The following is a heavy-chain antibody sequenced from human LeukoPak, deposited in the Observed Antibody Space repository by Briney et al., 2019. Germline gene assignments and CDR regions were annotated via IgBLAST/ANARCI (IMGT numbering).Heavy chain of an antibody. Sequence: SETLSLTCTISDGSITNYDWSWVRQPPGKGLEFIGHVHYSGTTNYNPSLRSRVTISIDTSKKHFFLKLKSVTAADTAVYYCATGYGDFRVEGRYFYSWGQGTLVTVSS. CDR3: ATGYGDFRVEGRYFYS. D-gene: IGHD4-17*01. V-gene: IGHV4-59*01. CDR1: DGSITNYD. CDR2: VHYSGTT. J-gene: IGHJ4*02.